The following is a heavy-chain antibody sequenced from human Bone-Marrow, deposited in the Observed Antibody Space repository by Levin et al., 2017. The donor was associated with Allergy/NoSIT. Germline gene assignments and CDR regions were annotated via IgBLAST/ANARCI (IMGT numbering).Heavy chain of an antibody. Sequence: SLKISCAASGFTFDDYAMHWVRQSPGRGLEWVSGINWNSGKIGYGDSLKGRFTISRDNAKSSLDLQMNSLRVEDTALYYCAKTRGFSFGIDAFEMWGQGTMVTVSS. CDR3: AKTRGFSFGIDAFEM. J-gene: IGHJ3*02. CDR2: INWNSGKI. D-gene: IGHD5-12*01. V-gene: IGHV3-9*01. CDR1: GFTFDDYA.